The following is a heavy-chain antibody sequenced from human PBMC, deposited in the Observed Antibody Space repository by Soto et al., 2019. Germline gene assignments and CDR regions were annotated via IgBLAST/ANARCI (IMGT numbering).Heavy chain of an antibody. CDR3: AKEGAHGIFCFQQ. D-gene: IGHD1-20*01. V-gene: IGHV3-23*01. CDR1: GFTFSTYA. J-gene: IGHJ1*01. CDR2: ISDSGGSS. Sequence: EVQLLESGGGLVQPGGSLRLSCAASGFTFSTYAMSWVRQAPGKGLEWVSTISDSGGSSYYADSVKGRFTISRDNSKNTLYLEMNSLRAEDTAVYYCAKEGAHGIFCFQQWGQGTLVTVSS.